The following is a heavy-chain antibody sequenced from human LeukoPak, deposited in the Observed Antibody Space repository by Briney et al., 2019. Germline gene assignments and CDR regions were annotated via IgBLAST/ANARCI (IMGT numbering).Heavy chain of an antibody. Sequence: TGGSLRLSCAASGFTFSSYSMNWVRQAPGKGLEWVSGISWNSIYIGYADSVKGRFTISRDSAKNSLYLQMNSLRAEDTALYYCAKGSALPTARSSHAFDLWGQGTMVTVSS. CDR2: ISWNSIYI. V-gene: IGHV3-9*01. CDR1: GFTFSSYS. J-gene: IGHJ3*01. D-gene: IGHD6-6*01. CDR3: AKGSALPTARSSHAFDL.